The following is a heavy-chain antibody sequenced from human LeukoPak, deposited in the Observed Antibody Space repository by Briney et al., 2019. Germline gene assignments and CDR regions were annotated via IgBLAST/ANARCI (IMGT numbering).Heavy chain of an antibody. V-gene: IGHV3-30*04. CDR1: GFTLSYFA. Sequence: GGSLRLSCEASGFTLSYFAVHWVRQAPGKGLEWVAVTSYDGNKENYADSVKGRFTVSRDNAKNSLYLQMNSLRAEDTALYYCARDDSSSWHGTWFDYWGQGTLVTVSS. J-gene: IGHJ4*02. CDR2: TSYDGNKE. D-gene: IGHD6-13*01. CDR3: ARDDSSSWHGTWFDY.